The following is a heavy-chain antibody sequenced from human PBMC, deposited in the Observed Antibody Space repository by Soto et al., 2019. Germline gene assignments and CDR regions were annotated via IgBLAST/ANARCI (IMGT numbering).Heavy chain of an antibody. Sequence: GGSLRLSCVASGFTFSNYAMSWVRQAPGKGLEWVSAISGSGSNTYNAVSVKGHFTISRDNSKNTLYLQMNSLRAEHTAVYYCAKNPGYYYDSTGYHFDYWGQGTLVTVSS. D-gene: IGHD3-22*01. CDR1: GFTFSNYA. J-gene: IGHJ4*02. V-gene: IGHV3-23*01. CDR3: AKNPGYYYDSTGYHFDY. CDR2: ISGSGSNT.